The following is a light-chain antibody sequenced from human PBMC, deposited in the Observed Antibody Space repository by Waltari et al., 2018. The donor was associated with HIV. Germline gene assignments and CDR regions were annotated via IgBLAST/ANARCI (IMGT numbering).Light chain of an antibody. CDR2: ANT. CDR1: NIGRKN. Sequence: SYDLTQSLSAVSVALGQTARITCGGDNIGRKNVHWYQQKPGQAPVVVIYANTNRPSVIPARFSGSNSGNEATLTISRAQAGDDADYYCQVWENGLVVFGAGTKLTVL. CDR3: QVWENGLVV. J-gene: IGLJ2*01. V-gene: IGLV3-9*01.